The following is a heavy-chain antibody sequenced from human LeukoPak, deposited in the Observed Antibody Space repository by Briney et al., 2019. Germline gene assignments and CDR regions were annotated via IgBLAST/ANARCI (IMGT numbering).Heavy chain of an antibody. D-gene: IGHD6-6*01. Sequence: GGSLRLSCAASGFTFSDYYMSWIRQAPGKGLEWVSYISSSGSTIYYADSVKGRFTISRDNAKNSLYLQMNSLRAEDTAVSYCARFSPSKLVFDYWGQGTLVTVSS. CDR2: ISSSGSTI. CDR3: ARFSPSKLVFDY. CDR1: GFTFSDYY. V-gene: IGHV3-11*01. J-gene: IGHJ4*02.